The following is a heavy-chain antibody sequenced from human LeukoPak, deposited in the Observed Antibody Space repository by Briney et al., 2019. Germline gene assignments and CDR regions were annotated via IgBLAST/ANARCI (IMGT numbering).Heavy chain of an antibody. J-gene: IGHJ5*02. CDR3: AKNGQSGFSFDP. CDR2: GSESGGT. D-gene: IGHD3-3*01. CDR1: GGSFSGYY. Sequence: PSETLSLTCGVYGGSFSGYYWSWIRQPPGKGLEWIGEGSESGGTKFNPSLKSRVTISADTSKNQSSLKLNSVTAADTAVYYCAKNGQSGFSFDPWGQGTLVTVSS. V-gene: IGHV4-34*01.